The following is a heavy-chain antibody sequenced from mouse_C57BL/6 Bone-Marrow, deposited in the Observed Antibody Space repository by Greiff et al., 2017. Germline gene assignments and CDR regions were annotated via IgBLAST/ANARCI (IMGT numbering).Heavy chain of an antibody. CDR2: ISSGGSYT. V-gene: IGHV5-6*02. Sequence: EVKLMESGGDLVKPGGSLKLSCAASGFTFSSYGMSWVRQTPDKRLEWVATISSGGSYTYYPDSVKGRFTISRDNAKNTLYLQMSSLKSEDTAMYDCASRRDDGYWAPFAYWGQGTLVTVSA. D-gene: IGHD2-3*01. CDR3: ASRRDDGYWAPFAY. CDR1: GFTFSSYG. J-gene: IGHJ3*01.